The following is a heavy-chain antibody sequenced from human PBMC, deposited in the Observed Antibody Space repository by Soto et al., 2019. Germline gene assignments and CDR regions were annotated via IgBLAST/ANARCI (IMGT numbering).Heavy chain of an antibody. CDR2: ISGSGRTT. CDR3: AKFRGPSYSYYYMDV. V-gene: IGHV3-23*01. D-gene: IGHD3-16*01. J-gene: IGHJ6*03. Sequence: EVQLLESGGGLVQPGGSLRLSCAASGFTFGTYAMKWLRQAPGRGLECVSFISGSGRTTYYADSVKGRFTVSRDNSKNTMYLQMNSLRAEDTALYYCAKFRGPSYSYYYMDVWGKGTPVTVSS. CDR1: GFTFGTYA.